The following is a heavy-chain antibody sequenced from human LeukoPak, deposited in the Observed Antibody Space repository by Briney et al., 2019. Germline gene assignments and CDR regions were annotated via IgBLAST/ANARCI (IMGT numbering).Heavy chain of an antibody. CDR3: ARSGPYYYYYYMDV. J-gene: IGHJ6*03. V-gene: IGHV4-61*02. Sequence: SETLSLTCTVSGGSIGSGSYYWSWIRQPAGKGLEWIGRIYISGSTNYNPSLKSRVTISVDTSKNQFSLKLSSVTAADTAVYYCARSGPYYYYYYMDVWGKGTTVTISS. CDR1: GGSIGSGSYY. CDR2: IYISGST. D-gene: IGHD2-8*02.